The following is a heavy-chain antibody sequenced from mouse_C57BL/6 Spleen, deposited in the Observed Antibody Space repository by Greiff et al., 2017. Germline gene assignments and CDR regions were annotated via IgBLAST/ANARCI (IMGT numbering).Heavy chain of an antibody. CDR1: GYTFTSYW. D-gene: IGHD1-1*01. Sequence: QVQLQQPGAELVRPGTSVKLSCKASGYTFTSYWMHWVKQRPGQGLEWIGVIDPSDSYTNYNQKFKGKATLTVDTSSSTAYMQLSSLTSEDSAVYYCARGGLGTTVDYWGQGTTLTGSS. J-gene: IGHJ2*01. CDR3: ARGGLGTTVDY. CDR2: IDPSDSYT. V-gene: IGHV1-59*01.